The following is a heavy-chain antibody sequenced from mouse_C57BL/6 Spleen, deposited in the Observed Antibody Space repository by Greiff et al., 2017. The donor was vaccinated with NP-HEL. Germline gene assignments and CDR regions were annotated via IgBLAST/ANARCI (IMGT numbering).Heavy chain of an antibody. CDR2: ISYDGSN. CDR3: ARTVYGYDGGYAMDY. Sequence: EVKLQESGPGLVKPSQSLSLTCSVTGYSITSGYYWNWIRQFPGNKLEWMGYISYDGSNNYNPSLTNRISITRDTSKNQFFLKLNSVTTEDTATYYCARTVYGYDGGYAMDYWGQGTSVTVSS. J-gene: IGHJ4*01. V-gene: IGHV3-6*01. CDR1: GYSITSGYY. D-gene: IGHD2-2*01.